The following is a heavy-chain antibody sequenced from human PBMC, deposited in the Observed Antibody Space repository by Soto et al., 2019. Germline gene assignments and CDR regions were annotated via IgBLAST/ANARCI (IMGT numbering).Heavy chain of an antibody. D-gene: IGHD5-18*01. Sequence: PSETLSLTCAVYGGSFSGYYWSWIRQPPGRGLEWIGEINHSGSTNYNPSLKSRVTISVDTSKNQFSLKLSSVTAADTAVYYCARRSRGYSYGSYYYYMDVWGKGTKVTVSS. CDR3: ARRSRGYSYGSYYYYMDV. V-gene: IGHV4-34*01. CDR2: INHSGST. CDR1: GGSFSGYY. J-gene: IGHJ6*03.